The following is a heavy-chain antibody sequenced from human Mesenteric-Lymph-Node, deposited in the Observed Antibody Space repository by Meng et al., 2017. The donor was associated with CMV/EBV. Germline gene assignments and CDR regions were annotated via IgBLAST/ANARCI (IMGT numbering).Heavy chain of an antibody. V-gene: IGHV3-30*03. D-gene: IGHD2-21*01. CDR1: GFSLSSYG. J-gene: IGHJ3*02. Sequence: LSLTCAASGFSLSSYGMHWVRQAPGKGLEWVAVISYPGEEVTYSDSVKGRFNVSRDDSENTLYLQMDTLRADDTGLYYCARDQFRWGSDAFDIWGQGTVVTVSS. CDR2: ISYPGEEV. CDR3: ARDQFRWGSDAFDI.